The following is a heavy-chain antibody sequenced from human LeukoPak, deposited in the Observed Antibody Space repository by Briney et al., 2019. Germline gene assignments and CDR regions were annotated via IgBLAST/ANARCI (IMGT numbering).Heavy chain of an antibody. J-gene: IGHJ5*02. D-gene: IGHD2-15*01. Sequence: GGSLRLSCAASGFIFSSYAMSWVRQAPGKGLEWVSAISGSGGNTYYAGSVKGRFTISRDNSMNTLYLQMNSLRVEDTAVYYCAKDLGMGGGSCFHHWGQGILVTVSS. CDR3: AKDLGMGGGSCFHH. V-gene: IGHV3-23*01. CDR1: GFIFSSYA. CDR2: ISGSGGNT.